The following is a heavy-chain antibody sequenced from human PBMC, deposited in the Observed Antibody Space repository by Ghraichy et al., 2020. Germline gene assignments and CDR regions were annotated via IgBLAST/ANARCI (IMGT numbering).Heavy chain of an antibody. J-gene: IGHJ4*02. CDR2: INSDGSST. Sequence: GGSLRLSCAVSGFTFSSHWMHWVRQAPGKGLVWISRINSDGSSTNYADSVKGRFTISKDDAKNTLYLQMNSLRAEDSAVYYCARDIGPKSRWGQGTLVTVSS. V-gene: IGHV3-74*01. CDR1: GFTFSSHW. CDR3: ARDIGPKSR.